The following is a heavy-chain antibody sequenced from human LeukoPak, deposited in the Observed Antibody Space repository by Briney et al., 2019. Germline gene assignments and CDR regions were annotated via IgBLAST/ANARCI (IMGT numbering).Heavy chain of an antibody. CDR1: GGSFSGYY. J-gene: IGHJ4*02. V-gene: IGHV4-34*01. Sequence: SETLSLTCAVYGGSFSGYYWSWIRQPPGKRLEWIGGIYDPESTNYNPSLKSRVTISVDTSKNQVSLSLSSVTAADTAVYYCARCLDGGRGEAADYWGQGTLVTVSS. CDR2: IYDPEST. CDR3: ARCLDGGRGEAADY. D-gene: IGHD4-23*01.